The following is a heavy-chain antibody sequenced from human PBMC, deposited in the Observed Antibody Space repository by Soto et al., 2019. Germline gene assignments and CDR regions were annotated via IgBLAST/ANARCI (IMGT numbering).Heavy chain of an antibody. J-gene: IGHJ4*02. V-gene: IGHV3-49*04. CDR1: GFPFDDFA. CDR3: TRASSLDFDF. Sequence: PGGSLRLSCTGFGFPFDDFAINWVRQAPGKGLEWVGLIRNQSYQETTEYAAAVKGRFTISRDDSKSIAYLQMNSLRTEDTALYYCTRASSLDFDFWGQGTLVTVSS. CDR2: IRNQSYQETT. D-gene: IGHD3-16*01.